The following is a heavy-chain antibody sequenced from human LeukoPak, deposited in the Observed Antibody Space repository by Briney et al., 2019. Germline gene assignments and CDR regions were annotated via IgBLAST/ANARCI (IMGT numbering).Heavy chain of an antibody. CDR1: GFTVSTNY. V-gene: IGHV3-66*02. Sequence: GGSLRLSCAASGFTVSTNYMSWVRQAPGKGLEWVSIIYSDGSTYYAASVKGRFTISRANSKHTLYLQMNSLRAEDTAVYYCASDCTRTTCPADYWGQGTLVTVSS. CDR2: IYSDGST. J-gene: IGHJ4*02. CDR3: ASDCTRTTCPADY. D-gene: IGHD2-2*01.